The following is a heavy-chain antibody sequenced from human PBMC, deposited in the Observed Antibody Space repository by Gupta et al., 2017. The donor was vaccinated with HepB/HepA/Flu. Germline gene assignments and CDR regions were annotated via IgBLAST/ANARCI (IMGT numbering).Heavy chain of an antibody. J-gene: IGHJ6*04. V-gene: IGHV3-11*04. CDR3: ARALTSFYYMDV. Sequence: QVQLVESGGGLVKPGGSLTLSCTASGFTLNDYDMSWIRQAPGKGLEWVSNISISENTRFYADSLKGRVTLSRDNPKNSLHLQMNSLKVEDTAVYYCARALTSFYYMDVWGKGTPVTVSS. CDR2: ISISENTR. D-gene: IGHD3-10*01. CDR1: GFTLNDYD.